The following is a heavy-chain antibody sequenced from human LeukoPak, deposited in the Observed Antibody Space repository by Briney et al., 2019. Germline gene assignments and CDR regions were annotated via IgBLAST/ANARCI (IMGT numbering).Heavy chain of an antibody. Sequence: ASVKVSCKASGYTFLNYGISWVRQAPGQGLEWMGWIGTYNGDTNYGQRFQGRVTMTTDTSTNTAYMELRSLRSDDTAVYYCARDQGRYYYGSGSYYYWGQGTLVTVSS. CDR1: GYTFLNYG. CDR3: ARDQGRYYYGSGSYYY. D-gene: IGHD3-10*01. V-gene: IGHV1-18*01. CDR2: IGTYNGDT. J-gene: IGHJ4*02.